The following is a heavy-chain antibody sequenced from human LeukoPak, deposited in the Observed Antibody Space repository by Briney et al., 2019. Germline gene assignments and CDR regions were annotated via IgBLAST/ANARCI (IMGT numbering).Heavy chain of an antibody. CDR1: GFTFSSYW. Sequence: GGSLRLSCAASGFTFSSYWMSWVRQAPGKGLEWVANIKQDGSEKYYVDSVKGRFTISRDNAKNSLYLKMNSLRAEDTAVYYCARRYYDFWSGYYFPYYYYYMDVWGKGTTVTVSS. CDR2: IKQDGSEK. V-gene: IGHV3-7*01. CDR3: ARRYYDFWSGYYFPYYYYYMDV. J-gene: IGHJ6*03. D-gene: IGHD3-3*01.